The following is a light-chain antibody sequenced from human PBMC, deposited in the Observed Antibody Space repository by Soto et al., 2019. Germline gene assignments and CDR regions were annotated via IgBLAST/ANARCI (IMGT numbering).Light chain of an antibody. Sequence: QSVLTQPPSVSAAPGQKVTISCSGSDSNIGNNSVSWYQQLPGTAPKFLIYDNSERPSGIPDRFSASKSGTSATLGITGHQTGDEADYYCGSWDSALSVVLFGGGTKLTVL. CDR1: DSNIGNNS. CDR3: GSWDSALSVVL. J-gene: IGLJ2*01. V-gene: IGLV1-51*01. CDR2: DNS.